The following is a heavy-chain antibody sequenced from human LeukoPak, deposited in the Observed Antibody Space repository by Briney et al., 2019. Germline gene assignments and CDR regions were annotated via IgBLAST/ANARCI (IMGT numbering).Heavy chain of an antibody. CDR1: RFTLSTYW. V-gene: IGHV3-48*02. CDR3: ARDLYGDYSFDY. D-gene: IGHD4-17*01. Sequence: GGSLRLSCAASRFTLSTYWMSWVRQAPGKGLEWVSYISGSTSNIKYADSVMGRFTISRDNAKNSLYLQMNSLRDEDTAVYYCARDLYGDYSFDYWGQGTLVTVSS. J-gene: IGHJ4*02. CDR2: ISGSTSNI.